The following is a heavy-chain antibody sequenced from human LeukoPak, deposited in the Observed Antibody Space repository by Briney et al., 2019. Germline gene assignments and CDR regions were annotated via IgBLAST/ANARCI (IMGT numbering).Heavy chain of an antibody. CDR2: ISSSSSYI. CDR3: ARVRYSGSYYGMDV. Sequence: GGSLRLSCAASGFTFSSCSMNWGRKPPGKGQEWVSSISSSSSYIYYADSVKGRFTISRDNAKNSLYLQMNSLRAEDTAVYYCARVRYSGSYYGMDVWGQGTTVTVSS. D-gene: IGHD1-26*01. V-gene: IGHV3-21*01. CDR1: GFTFSSCS. J-gene: IGHJ6*02.